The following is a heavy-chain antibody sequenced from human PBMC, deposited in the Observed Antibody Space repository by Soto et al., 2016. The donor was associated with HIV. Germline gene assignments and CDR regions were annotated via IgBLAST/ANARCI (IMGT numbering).Heavy chain of an antibody. Sequence: QVQLQESGPGLVKPSETLTLTCSVSGGSVNSGNDYWSWIRQSPGKGLEWIGYISYSGSTYYNPSLKSRVTISVDTSKNQFSLKLSSVTAADTAVYYCARVDYGGNWDYYYMDVWGKGTTVTVLL. CDR2: ISYSGST. J-gene: IGHJ6*03. D-gene: IGHD2-15*01. CDR3: ARVDYGGNWDYYYMDV. V-gene: IGHV4-31*03. CDR1: GGSVNSGNDY.